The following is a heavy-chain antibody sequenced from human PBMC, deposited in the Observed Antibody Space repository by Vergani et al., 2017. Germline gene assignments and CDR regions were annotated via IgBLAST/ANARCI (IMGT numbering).Heavy chain of an antibody. D-gene: IGHD3-22*01. V-gene: IGHV1-24*01. CDR1: GYSLTELT. CDR2: FDPEHGEV. CDR3: AIMTDYYDSSGYYLDY. Sequence: QVQLVQSGSEVRKPGASVKVSCQVSGYSLTELTIPWVRQAPGKGLEWMGGFDPEHGEVTFAHHIQGRVTMTEDRSTDTAYMELSSLRPEDTALYYCAIMTDYYDSSGYYLDYWGQGTLVTVSS. J-gene: IGHJ4*02.